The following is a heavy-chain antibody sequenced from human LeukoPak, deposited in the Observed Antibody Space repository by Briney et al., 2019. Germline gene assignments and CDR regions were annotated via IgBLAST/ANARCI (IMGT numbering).Heavy chain of an antibody. D-gene: IGHD6-13*01. V-gene: IGHV4-39*01. J-gene: IGHJ6*03. CDR2: IYYSGST. Sequence: PSETLSLTCTVSGGSISSSSYYWGWIRQPPGKGLEWIGSIYYSGSTYYNPSLKSRVTISVDTSKNQFSLKLSSVTAADTAVYYCARLLSSRWYRPRYYMDVWGKGTTVTISS. CDR3: ARLLSSRWYRPRYYMDV. CDR1: GGSISSSSYY.